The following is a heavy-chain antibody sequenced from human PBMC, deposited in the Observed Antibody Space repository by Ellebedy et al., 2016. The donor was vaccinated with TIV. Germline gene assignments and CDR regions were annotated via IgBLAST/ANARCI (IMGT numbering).Heavy chain of an antibody. J-gene: IGHJ5*02. CDR3: ARDNGIIGVTNEDNWFDP. V-gene: IGHV4-30-4*01. CDR2: IYYSVST. Sequence: SETLSLTXFVSGGSISSGDYYWSWIRQPPGKGLEWIGSIYYSVSTSYNPSLKSRLSISIDTSKHQFSLNLSSVTAADTAVYYCARDNGIIGVTNEDNWFDPWGQGTLVTVSS. CDR1: GGSISSGDYY. D-gene: IGHD2-21*02.